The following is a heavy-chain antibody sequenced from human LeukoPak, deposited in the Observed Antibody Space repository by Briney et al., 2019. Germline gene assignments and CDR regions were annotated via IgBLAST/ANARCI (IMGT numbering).Heavy chain of an antibody. D-gene: IGHD2-2*01. Sequence: PGGSLRLSCAASGFTFSSYAMSWVRQAPGKGLEWFSAISGSGGSTYYADSVKGRFTISRDNSKNTLNLQMNSLRAEDTAVYYCAKDSCSSTSCYRGVDYWGQGTLVTVSS. J-gene: IGHJ4*02. CDR3: AKDSCSSTSCYRGVDY. CDR1: GFTFSSYA. CDR2: ISGSGGST. V-gene: IGHV3-23*01.